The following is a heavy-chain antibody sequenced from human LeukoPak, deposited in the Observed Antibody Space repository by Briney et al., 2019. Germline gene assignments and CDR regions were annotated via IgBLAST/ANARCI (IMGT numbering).Heavy chain of an antibody. CDR1: VDSISSYH. D-gene: IGHD2-15*01. V-gene: IGHV4-59*12. CDR3: ARGRGVSGGPWRQEEDGFFQH. J-gene: IGHJ1*01. Sequence: SETLSLTCTLSVDSISSYHWSWIPQPPGKGLECVAYIYYTGSTNHNTSLKSRVTMSVDTSKNQFSLTVSSVTAADTAVYYCARGRGVSGGPWRQEEDGFFQHWGQGTLVSVST. CDR2: IYYTGST.